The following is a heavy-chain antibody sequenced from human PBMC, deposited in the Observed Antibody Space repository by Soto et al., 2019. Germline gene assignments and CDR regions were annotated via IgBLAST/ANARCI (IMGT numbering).Heavy chain of an antibody. J-gene: IGHJ4*02. Sequence: GGSLRLSCAASGFTFSSYGMHWVRQAPGKGLEWVAVISYDGNNKYYADSVKGRFTISRDNSKNTLSLQMNSLRAEDTAMYFCAKDWQGGRILDYWGQGTLVTVSS. CDR1: GFTFSSYG. D-gene: IGHD3-16*01. CDR3: AKDWQGGRILDY. CDR2: ISYDGNNK. V-gene: IGHV3-30*18.